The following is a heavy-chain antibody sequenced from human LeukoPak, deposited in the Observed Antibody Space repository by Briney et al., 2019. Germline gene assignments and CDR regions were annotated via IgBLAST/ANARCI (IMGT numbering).Heavy chain of an antibody. J-gene: IGHJ4*02. Sequence: SQTLSLTCAVSGGSISSGGYSWSWIRQPPGKGLEWIVYIYHSGSTYYNPSLKSRVTISVDRSKNQFSLKLSSVTAADTAVYYCASGLADYYDSSGYPLDYWGQGTLVTVSS. D-gene: IGHD3-22*01. V-gene: IGHV4-30-2*01. CDR3: ASGLADYYDSSGYPLDY. CDR2: IYHSGST. CDR1: GGSISSGGYS.